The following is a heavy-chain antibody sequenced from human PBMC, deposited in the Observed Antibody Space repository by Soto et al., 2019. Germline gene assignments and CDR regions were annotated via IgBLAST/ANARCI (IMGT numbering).Heavy chain of an antibody. D-gene: IGHD3-22*01. J-gene: IGHJ4*02. CDR2: ISSDGSNE. CDR3: AKTITTYSGDSRGRGALVDY. V-gene: IGHV3-30*18. CDR1: GFTFSTYG. Sequence: QVQLVESGGGVVQPGRSLRLSCAASGFTFSTYGMHWVGQPPGKGLEWVAVISSDGSNEYYADPVKGRFTISRDNSKNTLYLQMNSLRVEDTAVYYCAKTITTYSGDSRGRGALVDYWGQGTLVTVSS.